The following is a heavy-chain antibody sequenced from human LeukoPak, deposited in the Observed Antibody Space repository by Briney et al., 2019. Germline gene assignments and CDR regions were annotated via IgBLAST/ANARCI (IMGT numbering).Heavy chain of an antibody. J-gene: IGHJ6*02. CDR1: GGTFSSYG. CDR2: VIPIFGTA. CDR3: AREDFGVVNSNYYYGMDV. Sequence: ASVKVSCKGSGGTFSSYGIRWVRQAPGQGLEWMGGVIPIFGTANYAQKFQGRVTITADESTSTAYMELSSLRSEDTAVYYCAREDFGVVNSNYYYGMDVWGQGTTVTVSS. V-gene: IGHV1-69*13. D-gene: IGHD3-3*01.